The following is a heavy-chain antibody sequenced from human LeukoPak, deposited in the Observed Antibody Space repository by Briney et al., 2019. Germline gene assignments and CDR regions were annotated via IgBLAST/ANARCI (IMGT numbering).Heavy chain of an antibody. D-gene: IGHD6-13*01. V-gene: IGHV1-8*03. CDR2: MNPNSGNT. J-gene: IGHJ6*03. Sequence: GASVKVSCKASGYTFTSYDINWVRQATGQGLEWMGWMNPNSGNTGYAQKFQGRVTITRNTSISTAYMELRSLRSDDTAVYYCARVDSSSWYIGYYYYYMDVWGKGTTVTVSS. CDR1: GYTFTSYD. CDR3: ARVDSSSWYIGYYYYYMDV.